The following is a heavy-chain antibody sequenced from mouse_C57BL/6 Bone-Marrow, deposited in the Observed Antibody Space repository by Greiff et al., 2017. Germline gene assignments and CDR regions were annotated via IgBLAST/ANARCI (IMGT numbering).Heavy chain of an antibody. J-gene: IGHJ1*03. CDR3: ARSAYYSNYWYFGV. CDR2: IYPGSGST. CDR1: GYTFTSYW. D-gene: IGHD2-5*01. Sequence: QVQLQQSGAELVKPGASVKMSCKASGYTFTSYWITWVKQRPGQGLEWIGDIYPGSGSTNYNEKFKSKATLTVDTSSSTAYMQLSSLTSEDSAVYYCARSAYYSNYWYFGVWGTGTTVTVSS. V-gene: IGHV1-55*01.